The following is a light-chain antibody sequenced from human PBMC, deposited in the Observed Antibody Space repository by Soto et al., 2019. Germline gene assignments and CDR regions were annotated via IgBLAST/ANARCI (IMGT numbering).Light chain of an antibody. Sequence: AIQMTQSPSSLSASVGDRVTITCRASQGIRNDLGWYRQKPGKAPKLLIYAASSLQSGVPSRFSGSGYGTEFTLTISSLQPDDFATYYCQQYNTYSSLTFGGGTKVDIK. CDR1: QGIRND. CDR2: AAS. CDR3: QQYNTYSSLT. V-gene: IGKV1-6*01. J-gene: IGKJ4*01.